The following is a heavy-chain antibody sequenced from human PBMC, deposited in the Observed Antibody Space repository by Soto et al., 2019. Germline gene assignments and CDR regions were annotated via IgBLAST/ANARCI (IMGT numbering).Heavy chain of an antibody. CDR3: AREATPGPYYFDY. CDR2: IYYSGST. V-gene: IGHV4-61*01. Sequence: QVQLQESGPGLVKPSETLSLTCTVSGGSVSSGSYYWSWIRQPPGKGLEWIGYIYYSGSTNYNPSLKSRVTISVDTSKNQFSLKLSSVTAADTAVYYCAREATPGPYYFDYWGQGTLVTVSS. J-gene: IGHJ4*02. CDR1: GGSVSSGSYY. D-gene: IGHD1-1*01.